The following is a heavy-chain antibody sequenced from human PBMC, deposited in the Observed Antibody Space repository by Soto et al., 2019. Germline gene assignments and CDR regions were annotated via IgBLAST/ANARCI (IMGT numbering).Heavy chain of an antibody. V-gene: IGHV3-21*01. D-gene: IGHD6-6*01. CDR2: ISSSSSYI. J-gene: IGHJ6*03. CDR3: ARVYSSSYYYYMDV. Sequence: EVQLVESGGGLVKPGGSLRPSCAASGFTFSSYSMNWVRQAPGKGLEWVSSISSSSSYIYYADSVKGRFTISRDNAKNSLYLQMNSLRAEDTAVYYCARVYSSSYYYYMDVWGKGTTVTVSS. CDR1: GFTFSSYS.